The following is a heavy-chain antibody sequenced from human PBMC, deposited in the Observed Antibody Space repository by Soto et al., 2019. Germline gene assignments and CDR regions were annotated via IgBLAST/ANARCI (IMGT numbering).Heavy chain of an antibody. J-gene: IGHJ6*03. V-gene: IGHV1-58*02. CDR3: AAATGYSSGWYSPDYYYYMDV. CDR1: GFTFTSSA. D-gene: IGHD6-19*01. CDR2: IVVGSGNT. Sequence: GASVKVSCKASGFTFTSSAMQWVRQARGQRLEWIGWIVVGSGNTNYAQKFQERVTITRDMSTSTAYMELSSLRSEDTAVYYCAAATGYSSGWYSPDYYYYMDVWGKGTTVTVSS.